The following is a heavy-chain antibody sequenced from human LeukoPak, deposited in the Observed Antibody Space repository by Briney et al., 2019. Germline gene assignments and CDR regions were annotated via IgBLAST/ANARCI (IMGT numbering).Heavy chain of an antibody. V-gene: IGHV4-39*07. CDR2: IYHSGST. D-gene: IGHD3-10*01. CDR3: AREVATMVRGVIITQD. J-gene: IGHJ4*02. CDR1: GGSISSSSYY. Sequence: SETLSLTCTVSGGSISSSSYYWGWIRQPPGKGLEWIGEIYHSGSTNYNPSLKSRVTMSVDTSKNQFSLKLSSVTAADTAVYYCAREVATMVRGVIITQDWGQGTLVTVSS.